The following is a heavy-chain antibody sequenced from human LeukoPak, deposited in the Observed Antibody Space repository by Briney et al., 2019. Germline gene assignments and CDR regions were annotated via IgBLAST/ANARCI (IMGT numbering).Heavy chain of an antibody. J-gene: IGHJ3*02. CDR3: ARQSIAAANAFDI. D-gene: IGHD6-13*01. CDR2: IYPGDSDT. V-gene: IGHV5-51*01. Sequence: GESLKISCKGSGYSFISYWIGWVRQMPGKGLEWMGIIYPGDSDTRYSPSFQGQVTISADKSISTAYLQWSSLKASDTAMYYCARQSIAAANAFDIWGQGTMVTVSS. CDR1: GYSFISYW.